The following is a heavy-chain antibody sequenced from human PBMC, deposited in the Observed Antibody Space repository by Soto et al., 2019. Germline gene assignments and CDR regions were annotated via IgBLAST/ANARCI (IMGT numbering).Heavy chain of an antibody. D-gene: IGHD3-3*01. CDR3: ARSHYDFWSGETNNWFDP. Sequence: SETLSLTCTVSGGSISSSSYYWGWIRQPPAKGPEWIGSIYYSGSTYYNPSLKSRVTISVDTSKNQFSLKLSSVTAADTAVYYCARSHYDFWSGETNNWFDPWGQGTLVTVSS. V-gene: IGHV4-39*01. J-gene: IGHJ5*02. CDR2: IYYSGST. CDR1: GGSISSSSYY.